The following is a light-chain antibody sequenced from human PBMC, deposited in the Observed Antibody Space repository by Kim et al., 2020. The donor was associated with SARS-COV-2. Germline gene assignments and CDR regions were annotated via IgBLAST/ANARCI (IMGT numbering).Light chain of an antibody. J-gene: IGLJ3*02. CDR3: SAWDGSLSAWV. V-gene: IGLV10-54*01. CDR2: RNN. Sequence: QAGLTQPPSVSKGLRQTATLTCTGNSNNVGDQGAAWLQQHQGHPPRLLSYRNNNRPSGISERLSASRSGNTASLTITGLQPDDEADYYCSAWDGSLSAWVFGGGTQLTVL. CDR1: SNNVGDQG.